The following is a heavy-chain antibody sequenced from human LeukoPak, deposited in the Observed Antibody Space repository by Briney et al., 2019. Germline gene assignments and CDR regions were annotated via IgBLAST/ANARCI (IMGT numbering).Heavy chain of an antibody. D-gene: IGHD4-23*01. CDR1: GFTFDDYG. CDR3: AKDLLRWSFDY. J-gene: IGHJ4*02. Sequence: QAGGSLRLSCAASGFTFDDYGMSWVRQAPGKGLEWVSAIHGSDDNTHYADSVKGRFTISRDKSKNTLYLQMNSLRADDTAVYYCAKDLLRWSFDYWGQGTLVTVSS. CDR2: IHGSDDNT. V-gene: IGHV3-23*01.